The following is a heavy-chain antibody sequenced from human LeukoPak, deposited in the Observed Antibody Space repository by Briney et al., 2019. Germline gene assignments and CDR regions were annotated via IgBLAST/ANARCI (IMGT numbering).Heavy chain of an antibody. J-gene: IGHJ6*03. CDR2: ISSSSSYI. CDR3: ARGSGYDSGDYMDV. Sequence: GGSLRLSCAASGLTFSSYSMNWVRQAPGKGLEWVSSISSSSSYIYYADSVKGRSTISRDNAKNSLYLQMNSLRAEDTAVYYCARGSGYDSGDYMDVWGKGTTVTVSS. V-gene: IGHV3-21*01. D-gene: IGHD5-12*01. CDR1: GLTFSSYS.